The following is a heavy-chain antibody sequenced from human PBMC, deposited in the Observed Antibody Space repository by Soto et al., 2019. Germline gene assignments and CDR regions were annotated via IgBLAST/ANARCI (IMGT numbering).Heavy chain of an antibody. CDR1: GGSIRDYY. CDR2: IYYTGTT. Sequence: QVQLQESGPGLMKPSETLSLTCTVSGGSIRDYYWGWIRQSPGKGLEWIGYIYYTGTTKYNPSLKSRVTISVDSSKNQFSLKLDSVTAADTAVYYCARLGGYYQAFDSWGQGTLVTVSS. J-gene: IGHJ4*02. V-gene: IGHV4-59*08. CDR3: ARLGGYYQAFDS. D-gene: IGHD3-22*01.